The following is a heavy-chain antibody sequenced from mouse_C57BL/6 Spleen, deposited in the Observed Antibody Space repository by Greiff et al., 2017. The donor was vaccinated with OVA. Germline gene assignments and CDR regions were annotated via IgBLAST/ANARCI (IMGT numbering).Heavy chain of an antibody. CDR3: ARGGIYYGSSFYFDY. D-gene: IGHD1-1*01. Sequence: VQLQQSGPELVKPGASVKISCKASGYAFSSSWMNWVKQRPGTGLEWIGRIYPGDGDTNYNGKFKGKATLTADKSSSTAYMQLSSLTSEDSAVYFCARGGIYYGSSFYFDYWGQGTTLTVSS. CDR2: IYPGDGDT. J-gene: IGHJ2*01. CDR1: GYAFSSSW. V-gene: IGHV1-82*01.